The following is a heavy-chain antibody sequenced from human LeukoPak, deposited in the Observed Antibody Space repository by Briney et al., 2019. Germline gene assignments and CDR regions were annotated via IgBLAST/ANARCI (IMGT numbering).Heavy chain of an antibody. Sequence: PSETLSLTCAVYGGSFSGYYWSWIRQPPGKGLEWIGEINHSGSTNYNPSLKSRVTISVDTSKNQFSLKLSSVTAADTAVYYCARRVGYCSSTSCFVGRDYYYYMDVWGKGTTVTVSS. CDR1: GGSFSGYY. CDR3: ARRVGYCSSTSCFVGRDYYYYMDV. CDR2: INHSGST. J-gene: IGHJ6*03. D-gene: IGHD2-2*01. V-gene: IGHV4-34*01.